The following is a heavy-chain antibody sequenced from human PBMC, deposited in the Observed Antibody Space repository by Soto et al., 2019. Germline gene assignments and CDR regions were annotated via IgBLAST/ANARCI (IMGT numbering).Heavy chain of an antibody. D-gene: IGHD1-26*01. CDR1: GGSINSGGFY. CDR3: ATDTRKLPSVRSGSYYYYAMDV. CDR2: IHYSGST. V-gene: IGHV4-31*03. Sequence: QVQLQESGPGLVKSSQTLSLTCSVSGGSINSGGFYWTWIRQDPGKGLEWIGYIHYSGSTYYNPSLKSRVTISMDISKNHFSRKLSSVTAADTAIYYCATDTRKLPSVRSGSYYYYAMDVWGQGTTVTVSS. J-gene: IGHJ6*02.